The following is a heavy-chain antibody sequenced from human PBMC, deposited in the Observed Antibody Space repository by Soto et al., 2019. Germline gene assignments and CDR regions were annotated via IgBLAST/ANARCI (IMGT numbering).Heavy chain of an antibody. J-gene: IGHJ6*02. CDR2: IWYDGSNK. D-gene: IGHD2-2*01. V-gene: IGHV3-33*01. CDR1: GSTFSSYG. CDR3: ARDASCSSTSCLSYYYYYGMDV. Sequence: GGSLRLSCAASGSTFSSYGMHWVRQAPGKGLEWVAVIWYDGSNKYYADSVKGRFTISRDNSKNTLYLQMNSLRAEDTAVYYCARDASCSSTSCLSYYYYYGMDVWGQGTTVTVSS.